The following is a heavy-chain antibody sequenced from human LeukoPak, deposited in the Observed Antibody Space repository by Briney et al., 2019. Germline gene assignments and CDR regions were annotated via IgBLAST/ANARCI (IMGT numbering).Heavy chain of an antibody. J-gene: IGHJ5*02. CDR2: IYPGDSDT. Sequence: GESLKISCKGSGYSYNNYWLGLVREMPGEGLEWMGIIYPGDSDTIYSPDFQDQVTISADKSISTAYLQWRSMKASDTAMYYCARKIKDSSSSTWFDPWGQGTLVTVSS. V-gene: IGHV5-51*01. CDR3: ARKIKDSSSSTWFDP. D-gene: IGHD6-6*01. CDR1: GYSYNNYW.